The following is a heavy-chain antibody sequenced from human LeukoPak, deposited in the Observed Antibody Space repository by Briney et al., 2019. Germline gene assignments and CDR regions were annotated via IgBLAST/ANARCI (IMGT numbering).Heavy chain of an antibody. D-gene: IGHD1-1*01. Sequence: SETLSLTCTVSGGSISSYYSSWIRQPPGKGLEWIGYIYYSGSTNYNPSLKSRVSISIDTSKSQFSLKVSSVTAADTAVYYCARHGTTGTNLNWFDPWGQGTLVTVSS. J-gene: IGHJ5*02. V-gene: IGHV4-59*01. CDR1: GGSISSYY. CDR2: IYYSGST. CDR3: ARHGTTGTNLNWFDP.